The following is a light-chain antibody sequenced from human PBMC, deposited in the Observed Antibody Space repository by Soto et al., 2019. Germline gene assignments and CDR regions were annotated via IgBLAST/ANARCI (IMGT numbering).Light chain of an antibody. CDR1: SSNIGSNY. CDR2: RNN. J-gene: IGLJ2*01. CDR3: AAWDDSRSAYVV. V-gene: IGLV1-47*01. Sequence: QSVLTQPPSASGTPGQRVTISCSGSSSNIGSNYVYWYQQLPGTAPKLLIYRNNQRPSGVPDRFSGSKSGTSASLAISGLRSEDEADYYCAAWDDSRSAYVVFGGRTKLTVL.